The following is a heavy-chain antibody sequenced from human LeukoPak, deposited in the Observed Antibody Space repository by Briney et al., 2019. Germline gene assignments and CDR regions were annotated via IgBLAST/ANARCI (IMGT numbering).Heavy chain of an antibody. D-gene: IGHD1-26*01. J-gene: IGHJ4*02. V-gene: IGHV4-4*02. CDR3: SRESGAFSPFGY. Sequence: TSETLSLTCGVSGGSISNTNWWSWGRQPPGQGLEWIGEISLSGVTNYNPSLKSRVTMSLDRSKNHLSLTLTSVTAADTAVYYCSRESGAFSPFGYWGQGTLVTVSS. CDR1: GGSISNTNW. CDR2: ISLSGVT.